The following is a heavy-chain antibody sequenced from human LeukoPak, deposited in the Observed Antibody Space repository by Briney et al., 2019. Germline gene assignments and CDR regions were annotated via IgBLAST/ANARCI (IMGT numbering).Heavy chain of an antibody. CDR1: GXTFSNYS. V-gene: IGHV3-30-3*01. CDR3: ARRIPEVWWLRGLDY. Sequence: PGGSLRLSCAASGXTFSNYSMHWVRQAPGKGLEWVSVISYDGSSKYYADSVKGRFTISRDNSKNTLYLQMNSLRAEDTAVYYCARRIPEVWWLRGLDYWGQGTLVTVSS. CDR2: ISYDGSSK. D-gene: IGHD5-12*01. J-gene: IGHJ4*02.